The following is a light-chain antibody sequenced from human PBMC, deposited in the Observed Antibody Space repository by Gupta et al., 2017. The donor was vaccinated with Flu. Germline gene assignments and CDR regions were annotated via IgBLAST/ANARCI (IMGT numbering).Light chain of an antibody. Sequence: QSVLTQPPFVSGAPGQRVTISCLGSSSNIGAGFDVHWYQQLPGTATKLLISATSVRPSGVPDRFSGSKSGATASLAITGLQAEDEADYFCQSHDTSLVGWVFGGGTKLTVL. CDR3: QSHDTSLVGWV. CDR2: ATS. CDR1: SSNIGAGFD. V-gene: IGLV1-40*01. J-gene: IGLJ3*02.